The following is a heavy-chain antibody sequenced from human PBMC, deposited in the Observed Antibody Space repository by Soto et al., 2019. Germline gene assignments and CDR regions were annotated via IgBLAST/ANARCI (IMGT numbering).Heavy chain of an antibody. CDR3: AHRVLRAVFGLVTTTAIYFDF. D-gene: IGHD3-3*01. CDR2: IYWDDDK. CDR1: GFSLTTSGVG. Sequence: QITLNESGPTVVKPTETLTLTCTFSGFSLTTSGVGVGWVRQSPGKAPEWLAFIYWDDDKRYSTSLNSRLTITKDTSKNQVVLTMANVDTADTATYYCAHRVLRAVFGLVTTTAIYFDFWGQGTPVVVSS. J-gene: IGHJ4*02. V-gene: IGHV2-5*02.